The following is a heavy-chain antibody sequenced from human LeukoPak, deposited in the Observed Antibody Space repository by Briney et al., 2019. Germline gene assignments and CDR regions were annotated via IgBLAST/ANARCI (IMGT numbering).Heavy chain of an antibody. V-gene: IGHV1-69*04. J-gene: IGHJ4*02. Sequence: ASVKVSCKASGGTFSSYAISWVRQAPGQGLEWMGRIIPILGIANYAQKFQGRVTITADKSTSTAYMELSSLRSEDTAAYYCARKTYDFWSGYCLGPDYWGQGTLVTVSS. D-gene: IGHD3-3*01. CDR2: IIPILGIA. CDR1: GGTFSSYA. CDR3: ARKTYDFWSGYCLGPDY.